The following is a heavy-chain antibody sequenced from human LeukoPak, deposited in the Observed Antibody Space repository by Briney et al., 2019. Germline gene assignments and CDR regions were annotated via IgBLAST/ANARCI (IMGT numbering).Heavy chain of an antibody. CDR3: ATKEGWFDP. CDR2: ITGSVIST. J-gene: IGHJ5*02. Sequence: PGGSLRLSCAASGFNFSTYSMNWVRQAPGKGLEWVSTITGSVISTYYADSVKGRFTISRDNSKNTLYLQMNSLRAEDTAVYYCATKEGWFDPWGRGTLVTVSS. CDR1: GFNFSTYS. V-gene: IGHV3-23*01.